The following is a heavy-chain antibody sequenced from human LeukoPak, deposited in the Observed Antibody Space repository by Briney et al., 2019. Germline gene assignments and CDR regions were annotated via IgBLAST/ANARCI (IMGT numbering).Heavy chain of an antibody. CDR3: AREANYYGSGSYFEGTFDY. CDR2: IFYSGNT. V-gene: IGHV4-59*01. D-gene: IGHD3-10*01. Sequence: PSETLSLTCTVSGASISSYYWTWLRQPPGKGLEWIGYIFYSGNTNYNPSLKSRVTISADTSKNEFSLRLTSVTAADTAVYYCAREANYYGSGSYFEGTFDYWGQGSLVTVSS. J-gene: IGHJ4*02. CDR1: GASISSYY.